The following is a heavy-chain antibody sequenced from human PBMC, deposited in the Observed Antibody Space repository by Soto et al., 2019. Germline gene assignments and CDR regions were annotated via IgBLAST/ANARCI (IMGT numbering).Heavy chain of an antibody. CDR1: GFTFRSYA. Sequence: GGSLRHSYAASGFTFRSYAMHWVRQAPGKGLEWVAVISYDGSNKYYADSVKGRFNISRDNSKNTLYLQMNSLRTEDTAVYYCARDLLGAVAVKGGWFDPWGQGTLVTVSS. V-gene: IGHV3-30-3*01. CDR3: ARDLLGAVAVKGGWFDP. D-gene: IGHD6-19*01. CDR2: ISYDGSNK. J-gene: IGHJ5*02.